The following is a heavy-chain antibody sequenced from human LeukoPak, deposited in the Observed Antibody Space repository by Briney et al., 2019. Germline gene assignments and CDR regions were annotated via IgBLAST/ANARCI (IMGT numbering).Heavy chain of an antibody. Sequence: QPGVSLRLSCAASGFSFDDYPMHWVRQAPGKGLEWVSLINEDGGKTFYADSVRGRFTISRDNSKNSLYLQMNSLRTEDTALYYCAKEIDTLGTNAFDIWGQGPIVTVSS. D-gene: IGHD2-15*01. V-gene: IGHV3-43*02. CDR3: AKEIDTLGTNAFDI. CDR1: GFSFDDYP. CDR2: INEDGGKT. J-gene: IGHJ3*02.